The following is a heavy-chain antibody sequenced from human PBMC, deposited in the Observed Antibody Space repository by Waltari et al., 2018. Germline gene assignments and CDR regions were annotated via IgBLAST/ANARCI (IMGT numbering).Heavy chain of an antibody. CDR1: GGSFSGYY. CDR2: INHSGST. J-gene: IGHJ4*01. CDR3: ARSQRRGDYLFDY. D-gene: IGHD4-17*01. V-gene: IGHV4-34*01. Sequence: QVQLQQWGAGLLKPSETLSLTCAVYGGSFSGYYWSWIRQPPGKGLEWIGEINHSGSTNYNPSLKSRVTISVDTSKNQFSLKLSSVTAADTAVYYCARSQRRGDYLFDYWGQGTLVTVSS.